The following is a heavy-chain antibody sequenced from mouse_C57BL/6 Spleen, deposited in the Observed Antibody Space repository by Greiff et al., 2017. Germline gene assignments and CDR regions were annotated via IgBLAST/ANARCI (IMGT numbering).Heavy chain of an antibody. V-gene: IGHV5-6*01. CDR2: ISSGGSYT. CDR3: ARHATTVDGYFDV. CDR1: GFTFSSYG. Sequence: EVMLVESGGDLVKPGGSLKLSCAASGFTFSSYGMSWVRQTPDKRLEWVATISSGGSYTYYPDSVKGRFTISRDNDKNTLYLQMSSLKSEDTAMYYCARHATTVDGYFDVWGTGTTVTVSS. J-gene: IGHJ1*03. D-gene: IGHD1-1*01.